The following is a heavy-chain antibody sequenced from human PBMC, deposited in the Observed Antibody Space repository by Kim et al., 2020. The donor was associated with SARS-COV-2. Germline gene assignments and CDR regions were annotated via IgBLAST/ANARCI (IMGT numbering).Heavy chain of an antibody. CDR1: TNSFTTYW. J-gene: IGHJ4*02. D-gene: IGHD2-15*01. CDR2: IYPGDSET. Sequence: GESLKISCKGSTNSFTTYWIGWVRQMPGKGLEWMGIIYPGDSETRYSPSFQGQVTISADKSISTAYLQWGSLKASDTAMYYCATLHCGGGRCYHFDQWGQGTLVTVSS. CDR3: ATLHCGGGRCYHFDQ. V-gene: IGHV5-51*01.